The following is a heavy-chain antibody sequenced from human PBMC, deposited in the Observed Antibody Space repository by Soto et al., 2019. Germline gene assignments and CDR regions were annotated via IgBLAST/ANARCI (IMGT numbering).Heavy chain of an antibody. CDR2: AYYSEST. CDR3: AKDRIAAAGTGWFDP. CDR1: GGSIRSSTYQ. J-gene: IGHJ5*02. V-gene: IGHV4-39*02. Sequence: SETLSLTCTVSGGSIRSSTYQWGWIRQPPGRGLEWIGSAYYSESTYYNPSLKSRVAVSVDTSKNQFSLKVTSVTAADTAVYYCAKDRIAAAGTGWFDPWGQGTLVTVSS. D-gene: IGHD6-13*01.